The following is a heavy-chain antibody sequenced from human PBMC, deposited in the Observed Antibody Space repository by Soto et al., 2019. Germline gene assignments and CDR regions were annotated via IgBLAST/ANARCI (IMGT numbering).Heavy chain of an antibody. CDR3: AKSFAIAAGLPFYYYYGMDV. D-gene: IGHD6-13*01. CDR2: ISYDGSNK. V-gene: IGHV3-30*18. Sequence: GGSLRLSCAASGFTFSSYGMHWVRQAPGKGLEWVAVISYDGSNKYYADSVKARFTISRDNSKNTLYLQMNSLRAEDTAVYYCAKSFAIAAGLPFYYYYGMDVWGQGTTVTVSS. J-gene: IGHJ6*02. CDR1: GFTFSSYG.